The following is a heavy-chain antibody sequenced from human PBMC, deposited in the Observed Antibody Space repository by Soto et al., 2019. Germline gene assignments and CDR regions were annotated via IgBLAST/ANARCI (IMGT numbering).Heavy chain of an antibody. J-gene: IGHJ4*02. D-gene: IGHD6-13*01. CDR1: GYSISSGYY. CDR3: VRVAGSASWYETDS. CDR2: TYYGASS. Sequence: ASETLSLTCTVSGYSISSGYYWGWIQQPPGKGLEWLGTTYYGASSYYNPSLRSRITILLDASTNQLSLKLSSVTAADTAVYFCVRVAGSASWYETDSWGQGILVTVS. V-gene: IGHV4-38-2*02.